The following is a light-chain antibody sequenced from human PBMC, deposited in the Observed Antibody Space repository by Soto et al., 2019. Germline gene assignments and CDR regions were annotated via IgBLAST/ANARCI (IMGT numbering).Light chain of an antibody. V-gene: IGKV1-5*01. Sequence: DIQMTQSPSTLSASIGDTVTITCRASQSIETWLAWYQQKPGKAPKLLIYDASSLQDGVPSRFSGSGSGTDFTLTISSLQPDDFATYNCQQYNTYSPWTFGQGTKVEIK. CDR3: QQYNTYSPWT. J-gene: IGKJ1*01. CDR1: QSIETW. CDR2: DAS.